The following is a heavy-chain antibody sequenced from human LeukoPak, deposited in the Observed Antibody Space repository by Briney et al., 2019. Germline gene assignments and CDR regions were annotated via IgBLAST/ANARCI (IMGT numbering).Heavy chain of an antibody. V-gene: IGHV4-59*13. CDR2: IYDSGST. D-gene: IGHD3-16*01. Sequence: PSETLSLTCGVSGGSMSSYYWSWLRQPPGKGLEWIGYIYDSGSTNYNPSLKSRVTISEDTSNNQFSLKLTSVTAADTALYYCARSNMGGWFGPWGQGTLVIVSS. CDR1: GGSMSSYY. CDR3: ARSNMGGWFGP. J-gene: IGHJ5*02.